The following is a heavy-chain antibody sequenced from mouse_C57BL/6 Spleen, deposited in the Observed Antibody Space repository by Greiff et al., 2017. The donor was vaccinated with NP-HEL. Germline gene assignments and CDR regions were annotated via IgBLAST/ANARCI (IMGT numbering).Heavy chain of an antibody. CDR1: GFTFSSYG. D-gene: IGHD1-1*01. J-gene: IGHJ2*01. V-gene: IGHV5-6*01. CDR2: ISSGGSYT. CDR3: ARQEGFTTVVAKDYYFDY. Sequence: EVKLVESGGDLVKPGGSLKLSCAASGFTFSSYGMSWVRQTPDKRLEWVATISSGGSYTYYPDSVKGRFTISRDNAKNTLYLQMSSLKSEDTAMYYCARQEGFTTVVAKDYYFDYWGQGTTLTVSS.